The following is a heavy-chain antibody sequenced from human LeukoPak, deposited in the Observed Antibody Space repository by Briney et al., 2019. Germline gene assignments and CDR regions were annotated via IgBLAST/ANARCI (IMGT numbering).Heavy chain of an antibody. D-gene: IGHD1-1*01. CDR2: IYYSGST. J-gene: IGHJ4*02. V-gene: IGHV4-59*01. CDR3: ARHSELDGDDY. CDR1: GGSISYSY. Sequence: SETLSLTCTVSGGSISYSYWSWIRQPPGKGLEWIGYIYYSGSTNYNPSLKSRVTISVDTSKNQFSLKLSSVTAADTAVYYCARHSELDGDDYWGQGTLVTVSS.